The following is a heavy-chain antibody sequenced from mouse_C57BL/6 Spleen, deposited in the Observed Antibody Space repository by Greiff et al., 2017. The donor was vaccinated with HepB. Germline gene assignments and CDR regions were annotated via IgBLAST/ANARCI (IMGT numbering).Heavy chain of an antibody. J-gene: IGHJ4*01. CDR3: ARSHYYGSSYAMDY. V-gene: IGHV1-7*01. D-gene: IGHD1-1*01. Sequence: VQLQQSGAELAKPGASVKLSCKASGYTFTSYWMHWVKQRLGQGLEWIGYINPSSGYTKYNQKFKDKATLTADNSSSTAYMQLSSLTYEDSAVYYCARSHYYGSSYAMDYWGQGTSVTVSS. CDR2: INPSSGYT. CDR1: GYTFTSYW.